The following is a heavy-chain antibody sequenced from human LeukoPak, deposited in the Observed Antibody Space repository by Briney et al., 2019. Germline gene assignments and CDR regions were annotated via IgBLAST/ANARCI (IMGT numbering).Heavy chain of an antibody. J-gene: IGHJ6*02. V-gene: IGHV3-66*01. Sequence: GGSLRLSCAASGFTVSSNYMSWVRQAPGKGLEWVSVIYSGGSTYYADSVKGRFTISRDNSKNTLYLQMNSLRDEDTAVYYCARDCITIFGVPLPGYYYYYGMDVWGQGTTVTVSS. D-gene: IGHD3-3*01. CDR1: GFTVSSNY. CDR2: IYSGGST. CDR3: ARDCITIFGVPLPGYYYYYGMDV.